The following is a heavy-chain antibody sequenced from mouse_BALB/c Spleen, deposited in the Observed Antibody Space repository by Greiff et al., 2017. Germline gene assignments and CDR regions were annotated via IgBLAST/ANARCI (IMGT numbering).Heavy chain of an antibody. CDR2: IRSKSNYYST. J-gene: IGHJ1*01. CDR3: VRQGYGSSYFDV. V-gene: IGHV10-1*02. Sequence: EVQLLQSGGGLVQPKGSLKLSCAASGFTFNTYAMYWVRQAPGKGLEWVARIRSKSNYYSTYYADSVKDRFTISRDDSQSMLYLQMNNLKTEDTAMYYCVRQGYGSSYFDVWGAGTTVTVSS. CDR1: GFTFNTYA. D-gene: IGHD1-1*01.